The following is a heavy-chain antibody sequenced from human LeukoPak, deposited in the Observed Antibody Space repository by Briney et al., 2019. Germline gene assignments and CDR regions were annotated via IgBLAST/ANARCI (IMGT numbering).Heavy chain of an antibody. J-gene: IGHJ6*02. CDR1: GFTFSSYG. CDR3: AKDPYYGSNLGYYGMDV. Sequence: GGSLRLSCAASGFTFSSYGMHWVRQAPGKGLEWVALIRYDGSNKYYADSVKGRFTISRDNSKNTLYLQMNSLRAEDTAVYYCAKDPYYGSNLGYYGMDVWGQGTTVTVSS. D-gene: IGHD3-10*01. V-gene: IGHV3-30*02. CDR2: IRYDGSNK.